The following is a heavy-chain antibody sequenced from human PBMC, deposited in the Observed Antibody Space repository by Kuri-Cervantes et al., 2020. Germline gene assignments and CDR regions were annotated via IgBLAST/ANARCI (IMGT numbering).Heavy chain of an antibody. CDR2: INHSGST. CDR3: ARGPTAIGSSGYFDY. V-gene: IGHV4-38-2*01. J-gene: IGHJ4*02. Sequence: SQTLSLTCAVTGYPIKSGYYWGWVRQPPWQGLEWIGEINHSGSTNYNPSLKSRVTISVDTSKNQFSLKLSSVTAADTAVYYCARGPTAIGSSGYFDYWGQGTLVTVSS. CDR1: GYPIKSGYY. D-gene: IGHD3-22*01.